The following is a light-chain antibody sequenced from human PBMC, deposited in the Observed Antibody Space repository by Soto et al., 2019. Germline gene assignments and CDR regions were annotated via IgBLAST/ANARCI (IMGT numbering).Light chain of an antibody. V-gene: IGKV3-15*01. CDR2: GAS. CDR1: QSVSGN. J-gene: IGKJ5*01. Sequence: ERVTTQSPATLSVSPGERATLSCRASQSVSGNLAWYQQKPGQAPRLLIYGASTRATGIPARFSGSGSGTEFTLTISSLQSEDFAVYYCQQDNNWPPITFGQGTRLEIK. CDR3: QQDNNWPPIT.